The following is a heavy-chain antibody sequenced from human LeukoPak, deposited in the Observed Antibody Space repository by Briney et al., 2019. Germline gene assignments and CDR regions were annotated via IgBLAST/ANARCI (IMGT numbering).Heavy chain of an antibody. CDR3: ARGGGIVATITFDY. D-gene: IGHD5-12*01. Sequence: SETLSLTCTVSGGSISSSSYYWGWIRQPPGKGLEWIGSIYYSGSTYYNPSLKSRVTISVDTSKNQFSLKLSSVTAADTAVYYCARGGGIVATITFDYWGQGTLVTVSS. V-gene: IGHV4-39*07. CDR1: GGSISSSSYY. J-gene: IGHJ4*02. CDR2: IYYSGST.